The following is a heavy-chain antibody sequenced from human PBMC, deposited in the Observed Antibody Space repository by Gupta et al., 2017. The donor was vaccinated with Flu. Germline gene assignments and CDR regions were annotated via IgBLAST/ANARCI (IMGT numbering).Heavy chain of an antibody. D-gene: IGHD3-10*02. V-gene: IGHV3-21*04. CDR3: ARDRGQCSDGRGISH. J-gene: IGHJ4*02. CDR2: FNSRASNI. Sequence: QAPGKGIEWVSSFNSRASNIDDSDLLRGRITVSRDNARGSLLMQMKTVTAEDTSVYFCARDRGQCSDGRGISHWGEGSLVTVS.